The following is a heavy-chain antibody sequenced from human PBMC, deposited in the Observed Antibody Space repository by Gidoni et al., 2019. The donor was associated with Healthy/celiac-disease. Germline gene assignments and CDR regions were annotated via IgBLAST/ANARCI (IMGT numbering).Heavy chain of an antibody. D-gene: IGHD5-12*01. Sequence: QVQLVESGGGVVQPGRSLRLSCAASGFPFRSYAMPWVRPAPGKGLEWVAVISYDGSNKYYADSVKGRFTISRDNSKNTLYLQMNSLRAEDTAVYYCARDGTSGYSGYGLTTVVTDFDYWGQGTLVTVSS. J-gene: IGHJ4*02. CDR2: ISYDGSNK. CDR3: ARDGTSGYSGYGLTTVVTDFDY. CDR1: GFPFRSYA. V-gene: IGHV3-30-3*01.